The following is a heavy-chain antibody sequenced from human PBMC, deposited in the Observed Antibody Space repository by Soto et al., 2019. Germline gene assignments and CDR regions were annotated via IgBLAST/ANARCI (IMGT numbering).Heavy chain of an antibody. D-gene: IGHD6-19*01. CDR3: ARGLVLGAFDI. V-gene: IGHV1-18*01. CDR1: GYTFTSYG. CDR2: ISAYNGNT. J-gene: IGHJ3*02. Sequence: VSVKVSCKASGYTFTSYGISWVRQAPGQGLEWMGWISAYNGNTNYAQKLQGWVTMTRDTSISTAYMELSRLRSDDTAVYYCARGLVLGAFDIWGQGTMVTVSS.